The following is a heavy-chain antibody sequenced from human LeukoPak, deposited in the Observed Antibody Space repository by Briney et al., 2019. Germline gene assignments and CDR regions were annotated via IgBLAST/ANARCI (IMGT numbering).Heavy chain of an antibody. CDR3: AKDSVVVLRFLEWLSYLDY. D-gene: IGHD3-3*01. CDR1: GFTFSSYG. CDR2: ISYDGSTK. J-gene: IGHJ4*02. V-gene: IGHV3-30*18. Sequence: SGGSLRLSCAASGFTFSSYGMHWVRQAPGKGLEWVAVISYDGSTKYYADSVKGRFTISRDNSKNTLYLQMNSLRAEDTAVYYCAKDSVVVLRFLEWLSYLDYWGQGTLVTVSS.